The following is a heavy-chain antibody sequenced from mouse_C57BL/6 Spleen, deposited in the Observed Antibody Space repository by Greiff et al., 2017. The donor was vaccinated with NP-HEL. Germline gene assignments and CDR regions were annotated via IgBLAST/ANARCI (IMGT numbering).Heavy chain of an antibody. CDR2: ISDGGSYT. CDR3: ARFYYGYDGGYFDY. D-gene: IGHD2-2*01. Sequence: EVQRVESGGGLVKPGGSLKLSCAASGFTFSSYAMSWVRQTPEKRLEWVATISDGGSYTYYPDNVKGRFTISRDNAKNNLYLQMSHLKSEDTAMYYCARFYYGYDGGYFDYWGQGTTLTVSS. J-gene: IGHJ2*01. V-gene: IGHV5-4*01. CDR1: GFTFSSYA.